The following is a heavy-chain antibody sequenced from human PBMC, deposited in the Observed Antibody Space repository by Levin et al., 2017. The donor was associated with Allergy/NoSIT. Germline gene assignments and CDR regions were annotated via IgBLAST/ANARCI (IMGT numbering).Heavy chain of an antibody. J-gene: IGHJ4*02. V-gene: IGHV3-21*01. CDR3: AKDRGSGFDS. CDR1: GFTFSSYS. Sequence: GGSLRLSCAASGFTFSSYSLNWVCQVPGKGLEWVSSISSSSSYIYYADSVKGRFTISRDNAKNSLFLQMNSLRAEDTALYFCAKDRGSGFDSWGQGALVTVSS. D-gene: IGHD6-19*01. CDR2: ISSSSSYI.